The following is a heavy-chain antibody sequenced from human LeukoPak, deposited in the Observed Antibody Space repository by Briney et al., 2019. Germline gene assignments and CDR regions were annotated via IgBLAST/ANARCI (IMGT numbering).Heavy chain of an antibody. CDR3: ARDRVGSADFWSGYYTGTFDY. J-gene: IGHJ4*02. V-gene: IGHV3-7*01. CDR1: GFTFSSYW. Sequence: GGSLRLSCAASGFTFSSYWMSWVRQAPGKGLEWVANIKQDGSEKCYVDSVKGRFTISRDNAKNSLYLQMNSLRPEDTAVYYCARDRVGSADFWSGYYTGTFDYWGQGTLVTVSS. CDR2: IKQDGSEK. D-gene: IGHD3-3*01.